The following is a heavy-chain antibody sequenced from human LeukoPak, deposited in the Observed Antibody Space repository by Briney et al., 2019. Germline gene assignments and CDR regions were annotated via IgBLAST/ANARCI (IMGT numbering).Heavy chain of an antibody. J-gene: IGHJ6*03. D-gene: IGHD5-24*01. Sequence: PSETLSLTCTVSGGSISSYYWSWIRQPPGKGLEWIGYIYYSGSTNYNPSLKSRVTISVDTSKNEFSLKLSSVTAADTAVYYCARVLAGEMTTIYDRYMDVWGKGTTVTISS. CDR2: IYYSGST. V-gene: IGHV4-59*12. CDR1: GGSISSYY. CDR3: ARVLAGEMTTIYDRYMDV.